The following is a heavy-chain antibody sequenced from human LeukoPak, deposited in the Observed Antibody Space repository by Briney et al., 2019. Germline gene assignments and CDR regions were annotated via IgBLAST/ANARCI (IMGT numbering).Heavy chain of an antibody. Sequence: GGSLRLSCAASGFTFSSYSMNWVRQAPGKGLEWVSSISSSSSYIYYADSVKGRFTISRDNSKNTLYLEMNSLRDEDTAVYYCAKGHILTGQFYYFDYWGQGILVTVSS. CDR2: ISSSSSYI. V-gene: IGHV3-21*04. J-gene: IGHJ4*02. CDR3: AKGHILTGQFYYFDY. CDR1: GFTFSSYS. D-gene: IGHD3-9*01.